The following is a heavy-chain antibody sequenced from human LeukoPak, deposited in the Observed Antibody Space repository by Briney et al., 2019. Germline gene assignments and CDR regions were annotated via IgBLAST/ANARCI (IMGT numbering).Heavy chain of an antibody. D-gene: IGHD6-19*01. CDR3: ARGLGAVAGYYYYGMDV. CDR1: GYTFTSYD. Sequence: ASVKVSCKASGYTFTSYDINWVRQATGQGLEWMGWMNPNSGNTGYAQKFQGRVTITRNTSISTAYMELSSLRSEDTAVYYCARGLGAVAGYYYYGMDVWGQGTTVTVSS. CDR2: MNPNSGNT. J-gene: IGHJ6*02. V-gene: IGHV1-8*03.